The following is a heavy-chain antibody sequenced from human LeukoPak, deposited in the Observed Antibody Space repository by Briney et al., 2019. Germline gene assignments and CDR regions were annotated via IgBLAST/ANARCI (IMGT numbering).Heavy chain of an antibody. V-gene: IGHV4-39*07. CDR1: GGSIRSWNYY. Sequence: TSETLSLTCSVSGGSIRSWNYYWGWIRQPPGKGLEWIGSIYYSGSTYYNPSLKSRVTISVDTSKNQFSLKLSSVTAADTAVYYCARRIGASGYYPRGNAFDIWGQGTMVTVSS. CDR3: ARRIGASGYYPRGNAFDI. D-gene: IGHD3-22*01. J-gene: IGHJ3*02. CDR2: IYYSGST.